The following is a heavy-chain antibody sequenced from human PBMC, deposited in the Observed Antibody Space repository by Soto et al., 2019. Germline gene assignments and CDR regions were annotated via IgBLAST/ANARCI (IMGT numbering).Heavy chain of an antibody. V-gene: IGHV1-3*01. Sequence: ASVKVSCKASGYTFTSYAMHWVRQAPGQRLEWMGWINAGNGNTKYSQKFQGRVTITRDTSASTAYMGLSSLRSEDTAVYYCARGYYGSGSYWSHFDYWGQGTLVTVSS. J-gene: IGHJ4*02. CDR3: ARGYYGSGSYWSHFDY. CDR2: INAGNGNT. D-gene: IGHD3-10*01. CDR1: GYTFTSYA.